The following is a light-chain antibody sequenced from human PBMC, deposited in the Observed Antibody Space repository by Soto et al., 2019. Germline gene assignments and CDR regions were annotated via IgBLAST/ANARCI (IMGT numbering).Light chain of an antibody. J-gene: IGLJ2*01. V-gene: IGLV2-14*01. Sequence: QSALTQPASVSGSPGQSITISCTGTSSDVGGYNYVSWYQQHPGKAPKLMIDEVSNRPSGVSNRFSGSKSGNTASLTISGLQAEDEADYYCSSYTSSSTLVVFGGGTKVTVL. CDR3: SSYTSSSTLVV. CDR1: SSDVGGYNY. CDR2: EVS.